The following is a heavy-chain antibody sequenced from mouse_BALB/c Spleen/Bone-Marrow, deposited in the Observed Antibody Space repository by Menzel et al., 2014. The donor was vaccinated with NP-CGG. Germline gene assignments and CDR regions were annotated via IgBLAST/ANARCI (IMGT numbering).Heavy chain of an antibody. CDR2: IRNKANGYTT. CDR3: ARDENVGIYWYFDV. J-gene: IGHJ1*01. CDR1: GFTFTDYY. Sequence: EVQGVGSGGGSVQPGGSLRLSCATSGFTFTDYYMSWVRQPPGKALEWLGFIRNKANGYTTEYSASVKGRFTISRDNSQRILYLQMNTLRAEDSATYYCARDENVGIYWYFDVWGAGTTVIVSS. V-gene: IGHV7-3*02.